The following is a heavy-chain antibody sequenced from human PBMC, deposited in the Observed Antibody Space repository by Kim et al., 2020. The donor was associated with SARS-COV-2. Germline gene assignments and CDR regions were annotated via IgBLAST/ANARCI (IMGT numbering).Heavy chain of an antibody. Sequence: GGSLRLSCAASGFTFSSYAMSWVRQAPGKGLEWVSAISGSGGSTYYADSVKGRFTISRDNSKNTLYLQMNSLRAEDTAVYYCAKLFGLPSIWSVDYWGQGTLVTVSS. V-gene: IGHV3-23*01. CDR1: GFTFSSYA. D-gene: IGHD6-6*01. CDR3: AKLFGLPSIWSVDY. CDR2: ISGSGGST. J-gene: IGHJ4*02.